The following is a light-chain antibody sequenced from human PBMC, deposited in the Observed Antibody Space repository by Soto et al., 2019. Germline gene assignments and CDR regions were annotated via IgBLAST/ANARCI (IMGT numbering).Light chain of an antibody. V-gene: IGLV1-47*01. J-gene: IGLJ2*01. CDR3: AAWDDSLNGVV. CDR1: TSNIGSNY. CDR2: RNN. Sequence: QSVLTQPPSASGTPGQGVTISCSGSTSNIGSNYVYWYRQLPGTAPKLLIYRNNQRPSGVPDRFSGSKSGTSASLAISGLQSEDEADYYCAAWDDSLNGVVFGGGTKVTVL.